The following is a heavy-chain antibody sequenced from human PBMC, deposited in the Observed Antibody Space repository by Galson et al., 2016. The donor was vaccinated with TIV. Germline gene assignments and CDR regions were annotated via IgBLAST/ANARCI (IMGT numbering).Heavy chain of an antibody. Sequence: SLRLSCAASGFTFSTYAMNWVRQAPGKGLEWVSGIVGTGGTTYYADSVKGRFNISRDNSKNSVYLQMDSLSVEDTAVFYRTRGFYRLGYVGVYWGQGALVTAS. CDR3: TRGFYRLGYVGVY. CDR1: GFTFSTYA. D-gene: IGHD3-9*01. V-gene: IGHV3-23*01. CDR2: IVGTGGTT. J-gene: IGHJ4*02.